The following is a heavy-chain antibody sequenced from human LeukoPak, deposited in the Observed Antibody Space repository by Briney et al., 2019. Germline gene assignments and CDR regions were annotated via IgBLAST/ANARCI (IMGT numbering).Heavy chain of an antibody. CDR3: AKDWGSLGYYDY. CDR2: VSSSGGST. J-gene: IGHJ4*02. Sequence: GGSLRLSCAASGFTFSNYAMSWVRQAPGKGLEWVSVVSSSGGSTYYADSVKGRFNISRDNSKNTLYLQMNSLRAADTAVYYCAKDWGSLGYYDYWGQGTLVTVSS. D-gene: IGHD3-16*01. CDR1: GFTFSNYA. V-gene: IGHV3-23*01.